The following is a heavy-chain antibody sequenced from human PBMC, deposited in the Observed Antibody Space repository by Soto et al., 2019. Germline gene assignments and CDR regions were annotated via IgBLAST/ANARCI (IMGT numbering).Heavy chain of an antibody. D-gene: IGHD6-25*01. Sequence: SVNVSWKASGATLSSYAFSWVRQAPGQGVVWMGGITPLFGTTNYAQNFQGRVTITADESTSTAYLEPSSLNDDATAVYYCAAGGRVRSKSWGSGLTKNYNFYYDVDVWGQGTTVTVSS. CDR3: AAGGRVRSKSWGSGLTKNYNFYYDVDV. J-gene: IGHJ6*02. V-gene: IGHV1-69*13. CDR2: ITPLFGTT. CDR1: GATLSSYA.